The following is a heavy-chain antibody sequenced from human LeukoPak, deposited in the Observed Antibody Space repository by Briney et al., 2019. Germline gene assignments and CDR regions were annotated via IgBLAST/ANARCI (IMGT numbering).Heavy chain of an antibody. CDR2: ISYDGSNK. J-gene: IGHJ4*02. D-gene: IGHD6-19*01. Sequence: GSLRLSCAASGFAFSSYAMHWVRQAPGKGLEWVALISYDGSNKYYADSVKGRFTISRDNSKNTLYLQMNSLRAEDTAVYYCAKVRWDNSGWYYLDYWGQGTLVTVSS. CDR1: GFAFSSYA. CDR3: AKVRWDNSGWYYLDY. V-gene: IGHV3-30*18.